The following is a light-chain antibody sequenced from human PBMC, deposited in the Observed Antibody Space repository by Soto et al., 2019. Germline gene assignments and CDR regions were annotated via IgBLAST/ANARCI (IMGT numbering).Light chain of an antibody. V-gene: IGKV1-9*01. J-gene: IGKJ1*01. CDR1: QGIGSF. CDR2: SAS. Sequence: DIQLTQSPSFLSASVGDRVTITCRASQGIGSFLAWYQQKPGKAPRLLIYSASTLQSGVSLRFSGSGSGTEFTLTISSLQSEDFATYYGQQFNSYPPTFGQGTKVEIK. CDR3: QQFNSYPPT.